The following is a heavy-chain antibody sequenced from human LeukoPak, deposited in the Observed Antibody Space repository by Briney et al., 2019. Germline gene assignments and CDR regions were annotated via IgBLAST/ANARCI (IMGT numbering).Heavy chain of an antibody. V-gene: IGHV3-23*01. Sequence: GGSLRLSCTASGFTFGGYAMTWVRQAPGKGLEWVSSISGGSEDSYYADSVKGRFTISRDNSRSTLYLQMNSLRADDTAVYYYGRTIAQYSNSWLYYFYGLDVWGQGTTVTVSS. J-gene: IGHJ6*02. D-gene: IGHD6-13*01. CDR3: GRTIAQYSNSWLYYFYGLDV. CDR1: GFTFGGYA. CDR2: ISGGSEDS.